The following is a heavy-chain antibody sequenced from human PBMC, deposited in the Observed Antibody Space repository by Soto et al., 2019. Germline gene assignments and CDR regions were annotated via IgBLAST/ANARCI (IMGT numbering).Heavy chain of an antibody. V-gene: IGHV1-69*13. D-gene: IGHD3-22*01. J-gene: IGHJ4*02. Sequence: GASVKVSCKASGGTFSRYAISWVRQAPGQGLEWMGGIIPIFGTANYAQKFQGRVTITADESTSTAYMELSSLRSEDTAVYYCARVTSYYYDSSGLSPFDYWGQGTLVTVSS. CDR3: ARVTSYYYDSSGLSPFDY. CDR2: IIPIFGTA. CDR1: GGTFSRYA.